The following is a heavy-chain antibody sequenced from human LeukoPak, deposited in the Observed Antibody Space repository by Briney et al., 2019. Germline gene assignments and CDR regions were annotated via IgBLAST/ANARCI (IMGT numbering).Heavy chain of an antibody. CDR1: GYTFTSYY. J-gene: IGHJ6*02. D-gene: IGHD6-13*01. V-gene: IGHV1-46*01. Sequence: GASVTVSCKASGYTFTSYYMHWVRQAPGQGLEWMGKINPSGGSTSYAQKFQGRVTMTRDTSTSTVYMELSSLRSEDTAVYYCARDRENRYSSSWYPGHYYYGMDVWGQGTTVTVSS. CDR2: INPSGGST. CDR3: ARDRENRYSSSWYPGHYYYGMDV.